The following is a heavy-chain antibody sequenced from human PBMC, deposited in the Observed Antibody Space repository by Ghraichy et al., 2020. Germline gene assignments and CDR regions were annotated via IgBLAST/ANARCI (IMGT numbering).Heavy chain of an antibody. Sequence: SETLSLTCAVYGGSISGYYWSWIRQPPGKGLEWIGEINHSGSTNYNPSLKSRVTISVDTSKNQFSLKLSSVTAADTAVYYCEIDSAVSGPGYFDYWGQGTLVTVSS. J-gene: IGHJ4*02. V-gene: IGHV4-34*01. CDR3: EIDSAVSGPGYFDY. CDR2: INHSGST. CDR1: GGSISGYY. D-gene: IGHD1-26*01.